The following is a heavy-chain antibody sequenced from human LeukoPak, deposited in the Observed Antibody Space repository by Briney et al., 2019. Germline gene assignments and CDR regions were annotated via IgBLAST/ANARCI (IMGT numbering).Heavy chain of an antibody. Sequence: PSETLSLTCTVSGHSISSSSYYWGWIRQPPGKGLEWIGSIYYSGSTNYNRSLKSRFTISVDTSKNQFSLKLSSVTAADTGVYYCARVGRGSGWFYYYYYYMDVWGKGTPVTVSS. CDR1: GHSISSSSYY. CDR2: IYYSGST. V-gene: IGHV4-39*07. D-gene: IGHD6-19*01. CDR3: ARVGRGSGWFYYYYYYMDV. J-gene: IGHJ6*03.